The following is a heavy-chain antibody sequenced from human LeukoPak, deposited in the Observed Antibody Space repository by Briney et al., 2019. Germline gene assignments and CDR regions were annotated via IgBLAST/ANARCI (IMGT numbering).Heavy chain of an antibody. CDR1: GGSISSYY. J-gene: IGHJ6*03. Sequence: SETLSLTCTVSGGSISSYYWSWIRQPPGRGLEWIGYIYTSGSTNYNPSLRSRVTISVDTSKNQFSLKLSSMTAADTAVYYCARHAVAAYYYYMDVWGKGTTVTVSS. V-gene: IGHV4-4*09. CDR2: IYTSGST. CDR3: ARHAVAAYYYYMDV. D-gene: IGHD6-6*01.